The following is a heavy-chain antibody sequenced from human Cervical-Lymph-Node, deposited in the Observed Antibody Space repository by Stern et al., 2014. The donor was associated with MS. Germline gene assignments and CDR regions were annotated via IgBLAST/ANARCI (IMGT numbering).Heavy chain of an antibody. CDR3: ARGLLGSENAFDI. J-gene: IGHJ3*02. V-gene: IGHV1-18*01. Sequence: LQLVESGAEVKKPGASVKVSCKASGYTFPSYGISWVRPAPGQGLEWMGWIIAYNVNTNYAEQLQGRITMTTDTATSTADMELRSLRSDDTAVYYCARGLLGSENAFDIWGQGTMVTVSS. CDR2: IIAYNVNT. D-gene: IGHD2-15*01. CDR1: GYTFPSYG.